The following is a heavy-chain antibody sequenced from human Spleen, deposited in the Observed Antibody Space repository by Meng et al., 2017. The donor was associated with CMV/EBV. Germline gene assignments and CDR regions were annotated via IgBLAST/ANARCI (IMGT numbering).Heavy chain of an antibody. CDR3: VKLFDF. Sequence: GESLKISCAASGFTFSDYYMSWIRQAPGKGLECISYISSGGYNIYYADSVKGRFTVSRDNAKKSLYLQMNSLRAEDTAVYYCVKLFDFWGQGTLVTVSS. V-gene: IGHV3-11*04. D-gene: IGHD2-15*01. CDR1: GFTFSDYY. J-gene: IGHJ4*02. CDR2: ISSGGYNI.